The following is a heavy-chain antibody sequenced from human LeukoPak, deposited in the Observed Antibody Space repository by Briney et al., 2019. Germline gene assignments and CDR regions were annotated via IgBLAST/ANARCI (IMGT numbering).Heavy chain of an antibody. V-gene: IGHV1-69*10. Sequence: ASVKVSCKASGGTFSSYAISWVRQAPGQGLEWMGGIIPILGTANYAQKFQGRVTITADKSTSTAYMELSSLRSEDTAVYYCARDRPGLDAFDIWGQGTMVTVSS. CDR3: ARDRPGLDAFDI. CDR1: GGTFSSYA. D-gene: IGHD6-6*01. CDR2: IIPILGTA. J-gene: IGHJ3*02.